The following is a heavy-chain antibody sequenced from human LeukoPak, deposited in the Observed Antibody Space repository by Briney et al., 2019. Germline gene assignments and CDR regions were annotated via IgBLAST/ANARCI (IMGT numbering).Heavy chain of an antibody. CDR3: ARDTQQLALYYYYGMDV. CDR2: ISYDGSNK. J-gene: IGHJ6*02. V-gene: IGHV3-30-3*01. D-gene: IGHD6-13*01. CDR1: GFTFSSYA. Sequence: GESLRLSCAASGFTFSSYAMHWVRQAPGKGLEWVAVISYDGSNKYYADSVKGRFTISRDNSKNTLYLQMNSLRAEDTAVYYCARDTQQLALYYYYGMDVWGQGTTVTVSS.